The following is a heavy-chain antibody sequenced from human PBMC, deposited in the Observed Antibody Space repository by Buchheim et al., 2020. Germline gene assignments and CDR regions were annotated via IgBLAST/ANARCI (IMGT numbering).Heavy chain of an antibody. J-gene: IGHJ4*02. V-gene: IGHV4-4*02. CDR1: GGSISSSNW. Sequence: QVQLQESGPGLVKPSGTLSLTCAVSGGSISSSNWWSWVRQPPGKGLEWIGEIYHSGSTNYNPSLKSRVTISVDKYKDQFPLKLSSVTATDTAVYYCARASDGYCSSTSCYGGGLGWGQGTL. CDR3: ARASDGYCSSTSCYGGGLG. CDR2: IYHSGST. D-gene: IGHD2-2*01.